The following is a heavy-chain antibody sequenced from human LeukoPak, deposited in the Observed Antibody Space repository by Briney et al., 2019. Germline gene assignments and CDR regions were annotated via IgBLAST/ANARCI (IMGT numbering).Heavy chain of an antibody. D-gene: IGHD6-13*01. V-gene: IGHV4-39*01. Sequence: ASETLSLTCTVSGGSISSSSYYWGWIRQPPGKGLEWIGSIYYSGSPYYNPSLKSRVTISVDTSKKQFSLKLSSVTAADTAVYYCARISSPALTGYSGRDDAFDIWGQGTMVTVSS. CDR2: IYYSGSP. J-gene: IGHJ3*02. CDR1: GGSISSSSYY. CDR3: ARISSPALTGYSGRDDAFDI.